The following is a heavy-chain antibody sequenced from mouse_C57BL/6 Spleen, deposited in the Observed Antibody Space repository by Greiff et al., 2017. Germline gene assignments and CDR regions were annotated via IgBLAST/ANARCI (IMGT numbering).Heavy chain of an antibody. CDR3: ARTPSTMVTTGYAMDY. J-gene: IGHJ4*01. V-gene: IGHV1-64*01. Sequence: VQLQQPGAELVKPGASVKLSCKASGYTFTSYWMHWVKQRPGQGLEWIGMIHPNSGSTNYNEKFKSKATLTVDKSSSTAYMQLSSLTSEDSAVYYGARTPSTMVTTGYAMDYWGQGTSVTVSS. CDR1: GYTFTSYW. D-gene: IGHD2-2*01. CDR2: IHPNSGST.